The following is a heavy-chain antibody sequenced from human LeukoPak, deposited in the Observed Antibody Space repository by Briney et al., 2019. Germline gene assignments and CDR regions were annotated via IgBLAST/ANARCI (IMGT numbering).Heavy chain of an antibody. J-gene: IGHJ4*02. Sequence: SETLSLTCTVSGGSISSSSYYWGWIRQPPGKGLEWIGSIYYSGSTYYNPSLKSRVTISVDTSKNQLSLKLSSVTAADTAVYYCASRLRFLEYYFDYWGQGTLVTVSS. CDR3: ASRLRFLEYYFDY. D-gene: IGHD3-3*01. CDR2: IYYSGST. CDR1: GGSISSSSYY. V-gene: IGHV4-39*07.